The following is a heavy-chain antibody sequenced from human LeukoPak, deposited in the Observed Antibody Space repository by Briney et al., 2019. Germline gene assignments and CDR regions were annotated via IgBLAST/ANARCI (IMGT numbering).Heavy chain of an antibody. CDR1: GFTFSSYA. J-gene: IGHJ3*02. CDR2: ISGSGGST. V-gene: IGHV3-23*01. D-gene: IGHD6-13*01. Sequence: QPGGSLRLSCAASGFTFSSYAMSWVRQAPGKGLEWVSGISGSGGSTYYAESVKGRFTISRDNSKNTLYLQMNSLRAEDTAVYYCAKVRAAAGIHTPDAFDIWGQGTMVTVSS. CDR3: AKVRAAAGIHTPDAFDI.